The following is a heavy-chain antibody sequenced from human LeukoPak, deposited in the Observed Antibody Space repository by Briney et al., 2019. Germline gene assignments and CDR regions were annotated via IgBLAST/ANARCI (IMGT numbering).Heavy chain of an antibody. J-gene: IGHJ5*02. CDR2: ISAYNGNT. CDR1: GYTFTSYG. V-gene: IGHV1-18*01. CDR3: ARSGDYVQTGWFDP. Sequence: ASVKVSCKASGYTFTSYGISWVRQAPGQGLEWMGWISAYNGNTNYAQKLQGRVTMTTDTSTSTAYMGLRSLRSDDTAVYYCARSGDYVQTGWFDPWGQGTLVTVSS. D-gene: IGHD4-17*01.